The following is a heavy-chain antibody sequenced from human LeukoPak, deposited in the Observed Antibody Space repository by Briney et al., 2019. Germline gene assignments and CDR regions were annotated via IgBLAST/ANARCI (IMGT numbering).Heavy chain of an antibody. CDR2: IYYSGST. Sequence: KPSETLSLTCTVSGGSISSGGYYWSWIRQHPGKGLEWIGYIYYSGSTYYNPSLKSRVTISVDTSKNQFSLKLSSVTAADTAVYYCARDTDPEDAFDIWGQGTMVTVSS. CDR1: GGSISSGGYY. CDR3: ARDTDPEDAFDI. D-gene: IGHD1-14*01. J-gene: IGHJ3*02. V-gene: IGHV4-31*03.